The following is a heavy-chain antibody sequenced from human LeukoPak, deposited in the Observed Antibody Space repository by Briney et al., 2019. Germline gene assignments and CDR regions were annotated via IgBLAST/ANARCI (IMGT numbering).Heavy chain of an antibody. V-gene: IGHV3-23*01. CDR2: ISGSGDNT. D-gene: IGHD6-19*01. J-gene: IGHJ4*02. CDR1: GFSFSSYA. CDR3: AKHSGYTTGWFFDF. Sequence: PGGSLKLSCAASGFSFSSYAMSWVRQAPGKGLGWVSSISGSGDNTYYAESVKGRFTISRDNSKNTLFLQMNSLRAEDTAVFYCAKHSGYTTGWFFDFWGQGTLVTVSS.